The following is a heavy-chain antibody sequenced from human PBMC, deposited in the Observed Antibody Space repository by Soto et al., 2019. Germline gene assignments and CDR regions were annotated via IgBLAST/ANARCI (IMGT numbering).Heavy chain of an antibody. Sequence: ASVKVSCKASGYTFTSYDISWVRQATGQGLEWMGIINPSGGSTSYAQKFQGRVTMTRDTSTSTVYMELSSLRSEDTAVYYCARDRVHSTTFYYYYGMDVWGQGTTVTVSS. J-gene: IGHJ6*02. D-gene: IGHD6-13*01. CDR3: ARDRVHSTTFYYYYGMDV. CDR1: GYTFTSYD. CDR2: INPSGGST. V-gene: IGHV1-46*01.